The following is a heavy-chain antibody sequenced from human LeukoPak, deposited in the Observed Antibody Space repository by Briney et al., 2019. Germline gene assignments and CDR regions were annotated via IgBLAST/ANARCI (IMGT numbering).Heavy chain of an antibody. CDR1: GFTFGTYA. CDR3: AKGSSGANIAYH. J-gene: IGHJ5*02. Sequence: GGSLRLSCAASGFTFGTYAMSWVRQAPGKGLEWVSVISSSGGSTYYADSVKGRFTISSDNSKNTLYLQMNSLRAEDTAVYFCAKGSSGANIAYHWGQGTLVTVSS. D-gene: IGHD1/OR15-1a*01. V-gene: IGHV3-23*01. CDR2: ISSSGGST.